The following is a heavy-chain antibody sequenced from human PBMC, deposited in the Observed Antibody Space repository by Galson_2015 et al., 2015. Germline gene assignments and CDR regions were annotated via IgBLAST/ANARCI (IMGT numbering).Heavy chain of an antibody. CDR1: GFTFSSYG. V-gene: IGHV3-33*01. J-gene: IGHJ6*03. D-gene: IGHD3-3*01. CDR3: ARDGSYYDFWSGYPNYYYYMAV. CDR2: IWYDGSNK. Sequence: SLRLSCAASGFTFSSYGMHWVRQAPGKGLEWVAVIWYDGSNKYYADSVKGRFTISRDNSKNTLYLQMNSLRAEDTAVYYCARDGSYYDFWSGYPNYYYYMAVWGKGTTVTVSS.